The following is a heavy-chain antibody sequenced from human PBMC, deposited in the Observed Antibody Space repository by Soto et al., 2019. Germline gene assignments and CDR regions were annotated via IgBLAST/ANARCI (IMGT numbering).Heavy chain of an antibody. CDR1: GFTFSRYG. CDR3: VRETGTTNYYGMDV. V-gene: IGHV3-33*01. CDR2: IWFDGSNE. D-gene: IGHD1-7*01. Sequence: QLQLVESGGGVVQPGTSLRLSCEASGFTFSRYGMTWVRQAPGKGLEWVALIWFDGSNEYYTDSVKGRFTISRDNSKKKLYLQMNSLRAEDTAVYYCVRETGTTNYYGMDVWGQGTTVIVSS. J-gene: IGHJ6*02.